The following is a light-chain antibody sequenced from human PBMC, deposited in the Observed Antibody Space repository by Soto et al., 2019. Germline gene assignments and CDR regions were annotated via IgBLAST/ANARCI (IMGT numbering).Light chain of an antibody. V-gene: IGKV3-15*01. CDR2: GAS. Sequence: EIAMTQSPGTLSVSPGERATLSCRASENLNTNLAWYQQRPGQAPRLLIYGASTRAPGVPARFTGSGSGTDFTLPISSLQFEDCAVYFCQQYKNWPPWTFGQGTKVDI. CDR1: ENLNTN. CDR3: QQYKNWPPWT. J-gene: IGKJ1*01.